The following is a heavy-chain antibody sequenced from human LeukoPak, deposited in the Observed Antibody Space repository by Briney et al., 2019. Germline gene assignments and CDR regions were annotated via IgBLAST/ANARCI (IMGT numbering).Heavy chain of an antibody. CDR2: INHSGGT. J-gene: IGHJ6*03. V-gene: IGHV4-34*01. CDR1: GGSFSGYY. CDR3: ARVAAAGTRMDV. Sequence: PSETLSLTCAVYGGSFSGYYWSWIRQPPGKGLEWIGEINHSGGTNYNPSLKSRVTISVDTSKNQFSLKLSSVTAADTAVYYCARVAAAGTRMDVWGKGTTVTVSS. D-gene: IGHD6-13*01.